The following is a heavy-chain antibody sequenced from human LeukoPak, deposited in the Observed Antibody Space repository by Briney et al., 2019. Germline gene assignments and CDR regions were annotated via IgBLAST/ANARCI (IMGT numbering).Heavy chain of an antibody. J-gene: IGHJ3*02. D-gene: IGHD5-12*01. Sequence: SVKVSCKASGGTFSSYAISWVRQAPGQGLEWMGRIIPILGIANYAQKFQGRVTITADKSTSTAYMELSSLRSEDTAVYYCASLPHGDGYNNDAFDIWGQGTMVTVSS. CDR1: GGTFSSYA. V-gene: IGHV1-69*04. CDR2: IIPILGIA. CDR3: ASLPHGDGYNNDAFDI.